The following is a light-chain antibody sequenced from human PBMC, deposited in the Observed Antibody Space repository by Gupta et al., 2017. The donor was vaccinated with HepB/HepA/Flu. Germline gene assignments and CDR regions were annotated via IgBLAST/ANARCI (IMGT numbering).Light chain of an antibody. CDR2: ATS. CDR1: QTISMY. V-gene: IGKV1-39*01. CDR3: QQSSSPPFT. Sequence: DIQMTQSPPSLSASVEDRVTITCRASQTISMYMNWYQQKPGTAPKLLIYATSLLRSGVPSRFSGSGSETDFTLTISSLQPEDFATYYCQQSSSPPFTFGPGTKVDFK. J-gene: IGKJ3*01.